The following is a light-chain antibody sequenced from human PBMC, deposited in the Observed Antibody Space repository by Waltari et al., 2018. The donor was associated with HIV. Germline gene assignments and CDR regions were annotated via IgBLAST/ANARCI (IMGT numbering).Light chain of an antibody. V-gene: IGLV2-8*01. CDR3: SSYAGSNNLVV. J-gene: IGLJ2*01. CDR2: EVS. CDR1: SSDVGGYNY. Sequence: QSALTQPPSASGSPGQSVTISCTGTSSDVGGYNYVSWYQQHPGKAPKLMIYEVSKRPSGVPDCFSGSKSGKTASLAVSGLQAEDEADYYCSSYAGSNNLVVFGGGTKLTVL.